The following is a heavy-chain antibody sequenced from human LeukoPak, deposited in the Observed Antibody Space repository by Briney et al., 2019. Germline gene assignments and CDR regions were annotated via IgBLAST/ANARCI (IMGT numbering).Heavy chain of an antibody. CDR1: EFSVKYNY. J-gene: IGHJ4*02. CDR2: ISGSGGST. V-gene: IGHV3-23*01. CDR3: AKERVATSG. D-gene: IGHD5-12*01. Sequence: PGGSLRLSCAASEFSVKYNYMTWVRQAPGKGLEWVSAISGSGGSTYYADSVKGQFTISRDNSKNTLYLQMNSLRAEDTAVYYCAKERVATSGWGQGTLVTVSS.